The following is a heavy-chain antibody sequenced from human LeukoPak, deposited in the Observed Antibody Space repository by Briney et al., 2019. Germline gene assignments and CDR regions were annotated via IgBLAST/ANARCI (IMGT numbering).Heavy chain of an antibody. Sequence: GGSLRLSCAASGFTFSSYAMSWVRQAPGKGLEWVSAISGSGGSTYYADSVKGRFTISRDNSKNTLYLQMNSLRDDDTAVYYCARSLSHWELPTNYWGQGTLVTVSS. V-gene: IGHV3-23*01. CDR1: GFTFSSYA. D-gene: IGHD1-26*01. J-gene: IGHJ4*02. CDR2: ISGSGGST. CDR3: ARSLSHWELPTNY.